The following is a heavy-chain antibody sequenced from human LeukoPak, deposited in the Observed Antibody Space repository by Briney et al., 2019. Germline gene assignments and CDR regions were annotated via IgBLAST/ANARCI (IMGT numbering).Heavy chain of an antibody. CDR1: GFTFDDYG. V-gene: IGHV3-20*04. D-gene: IGHD5-24*01. CDR2: VNWNGGST. J-gene: IGHJ6*03. CDR3: ARYAPGRWLQFPPTPSYYYYYMDV. Sequence: GGSLRLSCAASGFTFDDYGMSWVRQAPGKGLEWVSGVNWNGGSTGYADSVKGRFTISRDNAKNSLYLQMNSLRAEDTALYYCARYAPGRWLQFPPTPSYYYYYMDVWGKGTTVTVSS.